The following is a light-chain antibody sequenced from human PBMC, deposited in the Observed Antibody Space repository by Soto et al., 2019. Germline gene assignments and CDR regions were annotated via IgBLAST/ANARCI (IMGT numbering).Light chain of an antibody. CDR3: QAWDSSADNYV. CDR1: KLGDKY. CDR2: QDT. J-gene: IGLJ1*01. Sequence: SYALTQPPSVSVSPGQTASITCSGDKLGDKYICWYQQKPGQSPVLVIYQDTKRPSGIPERFSGSNSGKTATLTISGTQAMDEADYYCQAWDSSADNYVFGTGTKGTVL. V-gene: IGLV3-1*01.